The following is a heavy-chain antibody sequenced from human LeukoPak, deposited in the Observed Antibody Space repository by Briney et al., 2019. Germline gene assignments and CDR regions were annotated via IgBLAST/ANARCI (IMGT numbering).Heavy chain of an antibody. V-gene: IGHV3-33*01. CDR1: GFTFSSYG. D-gene: IGHD2/OR15-2a*01. CDR3: AREGPRGNSQFDY. Sequence: GSLRLSCAASGFTFSSYGMHWVRQAPGKGLEWVALIWYDGSNKYYTDSVKGRLTISRDNSKNALYLQMNSLRAEDTAIYYCAREGPRGNSQFDYWGQGTLVTVSS. J-gene: IGHJ4*02. CDR2: IWYDGSNK.